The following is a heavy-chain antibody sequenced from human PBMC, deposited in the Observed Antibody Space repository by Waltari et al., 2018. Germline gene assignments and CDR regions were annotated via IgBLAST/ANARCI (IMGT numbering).Heavy chain of an antibody. D-gene: IGHD1-26*01. J-gene: IGHJ6*03. CDR3: ARGLKVGVYYMDV. Sequence: QVQLQQWGAGLLKPSETLSLTCAVYGGSFSGYYWSWIRQPPGKGLEWIGEINHSGSTNYNPSLKSRVTISVDTSKNQFSLKLSSVTAADTAVYYCARGLKVGVYYMDVWGKGTTVTISS. V-gene: IGHV4-34*01. CDR2: INHSGST. CDR1: GGSFSGYY.